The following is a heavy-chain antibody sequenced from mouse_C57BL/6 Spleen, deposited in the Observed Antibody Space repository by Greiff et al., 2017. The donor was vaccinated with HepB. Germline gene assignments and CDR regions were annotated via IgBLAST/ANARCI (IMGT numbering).Heavy chain of an antibody. CDR1: GYTFTSYW. Sequence: VQLQQSGAELVMPGASVKLSCKASGYTFTSYWMHWVKQRPGQGLEWIGEIDPSDSYTNYNQKFKGKSTLTVDKSSSTAYMQLSSLTSEDSAVYYCARLGSGDGYAMDYWGQGTSVTVSS. D-gene: IGHD3-2*02. CDR3: ARLGSGDGYAMDY. V-gene: IGHV1-69*01. CDR2: IDPSDSYT. J-gene: IGHJ4*01.